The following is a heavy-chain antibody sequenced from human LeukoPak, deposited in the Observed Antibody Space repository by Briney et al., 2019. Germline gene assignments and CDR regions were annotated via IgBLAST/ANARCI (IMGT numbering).Heavy chain of an antibody. CDR2: INWDGSST. CDR3: ARDLHPLGSSSWYNYYYYYMDV. Sequence: GGSLRLSCAASGFTFSSYGMHWVRQAPGKGLEWVSGINWDGSSTGYADSVKGRFIISRDNAKNSLYLQMNSLRAEDTAVYYCARDLHPLGSSSWYNYYYYYMDVWGKGTTVTVSS. J-gene: IGHJ6*03. D-gene: IGHD6-13*01. CDR1: GFTFSSYG. V-gene: IGHV3-20*04.